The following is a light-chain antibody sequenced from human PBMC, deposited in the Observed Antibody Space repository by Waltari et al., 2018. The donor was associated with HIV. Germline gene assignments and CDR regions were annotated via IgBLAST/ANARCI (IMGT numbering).Light chain of an antibody. Sequence: QSVLAQPPSASGTPGQRVTISCFGSTSNIGGNIVRWYQQLPGTAPKLLIYSNNERPSGVPDRLSGSTSGTSASLVISGLQSEDEADDYCAAWDDSLKGGAFGTGTKVTVL. CDR1: TSNIGGNI. J-gene: IGLJ1*01. CDR3: AAWDDSLKGGA. CDR2: SNN. V-gene: IGLV1-44*01.